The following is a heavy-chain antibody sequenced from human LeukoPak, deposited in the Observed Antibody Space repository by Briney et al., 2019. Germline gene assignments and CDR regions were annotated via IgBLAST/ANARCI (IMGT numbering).Heavy chain of an antibody. Sequence: ASVKVSCKASGYTFTGYYMHWVRQAPGQGLEWMGWINPNSGGTNYAQKFQGRVTMTRDTSISTAYMELSRLRSDDTAVYYCARDITLRYSGYGIDYWGQGTLVTVSS. J-gene: IGHJ4*02. CDR1: GYTFTGYY. V-gene: IGHV1-2*02. CDR3: ARDITLRYSGYGIDY. CDR2: INPNSGGT. D-gene: IGHD5-12*01.